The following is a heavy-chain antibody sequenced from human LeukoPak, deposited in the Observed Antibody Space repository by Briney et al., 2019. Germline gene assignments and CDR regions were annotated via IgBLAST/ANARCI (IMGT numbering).Heavy chain of an antibody. J-gene: IGHJ4*02. Sequence: ASVKVSCKASGDTFSSYAISWVRQAPGQGLEWMGWISAYNGDTKYSQKFQGRVTMTTDTSTSTAYMELRSLRADDTAVYYCARDQTFYFDSGGPNFDFWGQGSLVTVSS. V-gene: IGHV1-18*01. D-gene: IGHD3-22*01. CDR2: ISAYNGDT. CDR3: ARDQTFYFDSGGPNFDF. CDR1: GDTFSSYA.